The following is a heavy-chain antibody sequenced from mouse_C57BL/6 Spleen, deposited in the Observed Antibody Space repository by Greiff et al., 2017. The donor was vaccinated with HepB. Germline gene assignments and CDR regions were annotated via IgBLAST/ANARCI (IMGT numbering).Heavy chain of an antibody. CDR1: GFTFSNYW. CDR2: IRLKSDNYAT. Sequence: EVKVEESGGGLVQPGGSMKLSCVASGFTFSNYWMNWVRQSPEKGLEWVAQIRLKSDNYATHYAESVKGRFTISRDDSKSSVYLQMNNLRAEDTGVYYCTVVYYDYGFAYWGQGTLVTVSA. J-gene: IGHJ3*01. V-gene: IGHV6-3*01. D-gene: IGHD2-4*01. CDR3: TVVYYDYGFAY.